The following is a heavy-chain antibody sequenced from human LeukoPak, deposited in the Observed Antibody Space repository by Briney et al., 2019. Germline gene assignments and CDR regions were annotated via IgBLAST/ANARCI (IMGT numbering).Heavy chain of an antibody. J-gene: IGHJ4*02. CDR2: IYSGGST. D-gene: IGHD3-3*01. CDR1: GFTVSSNY. Sequence: PGGSLRLSCAASGFTVSSNYMSWVRQAPGKGLECVSVIYSGGSTYYADSVKGRFTISRHNSKNTLYLQMNSLRAEDTAVYYCARLGSGYYLYFDYWGQGTLVTVSS. CDR3: ARLGSGYYLYFDY. V-gene: IGHV3-53*04.